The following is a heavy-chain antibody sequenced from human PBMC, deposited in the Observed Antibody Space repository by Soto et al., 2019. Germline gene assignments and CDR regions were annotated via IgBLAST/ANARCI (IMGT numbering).Heavy chain of an antibody. CDR1: AFTFSSYS. Sequence: GGSLRLSCAPSAFTFSSYSMNWVRQAPGKGLEWVSSISSSSSYIYYADSVKGRFTISRDNAKNSLYLQMNSLRAEDTAVYYCASLDLTGPDYWGQGTLVTVSS. CDR2: ISSSSSYI. D-gene: IGHD3-9*01. V-gene: IGHV3-21*01. J-gene: IGHJ4*02. CDR3: ASLDLTGPDY.